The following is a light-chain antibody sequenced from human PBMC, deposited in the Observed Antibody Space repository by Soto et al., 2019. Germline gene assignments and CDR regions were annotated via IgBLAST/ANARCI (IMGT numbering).Light chain of an antibody. CDR1: QSVSSSY. CDR3: PQYCSSPLT. CDR2: DAS. V-gene: IGKV3D-20*01. Sequence: EIVLTQSPATLSLSPGETATLSCGASQSVSSSYLAWYQQKPGLAPRLLIYDASSRATGIPDRFSGSGSGTDFTLTISRLEPEDFAVYYCPQYCSSPLTFGGGTKVEIK. J-gene: IGKJ4*01.